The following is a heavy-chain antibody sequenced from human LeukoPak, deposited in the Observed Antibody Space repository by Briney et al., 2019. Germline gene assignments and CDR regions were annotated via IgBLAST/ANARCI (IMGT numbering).Heavy chain of an antibody. D-gene: IGHD6-13*01. Sequence: ASVKVSCKASGYTFTGYYMHWVRQAPGQGLEWMGWINPNSGGTNYAQKFQGRVTMTRDTSISTAYMELSRLRSDDTAVYYCARAPPGYSSSWYSWTPNWFDPWGQGTLVTVSS. CDR3: ARAPPGYSSSWYSWTPNWFDP. V-gene: IGHV1-2*02. CDR2: INPNSGGT. CDR1: GYTFTGYY. J-gene: IGHJ5*02.